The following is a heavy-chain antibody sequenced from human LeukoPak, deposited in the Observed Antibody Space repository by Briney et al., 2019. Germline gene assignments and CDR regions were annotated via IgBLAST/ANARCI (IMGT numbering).Heavy chain of an antibody. D-gene: IGHD3-22*01. V-gene: IGHV1-2*02. J-gene: IGHJ6*03. CDR3: ARVGDSSGYYRTFYYYYYMDV. Sequence: ASVKVSCKASGYTFSSYDIHWVRQATGQGLEWMGWINPNSGGTNYAQKFQGRVTMTRDTSISTAYMELSRLRSDDTAVYYCARVGDSSGYYRTFYYYYYMDVWGKGTTVTVSS. CDR2: INPNSGGT. CDR1: GYTFSSYD.